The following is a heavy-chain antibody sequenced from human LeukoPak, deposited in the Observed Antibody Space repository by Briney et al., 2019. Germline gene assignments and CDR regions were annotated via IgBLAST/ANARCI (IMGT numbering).Heavy chain of an antibody. V-gene: IGHV3-21*01. D-gene: IGHD3-10*01. J-gene: IGHJ4*02. CDR3: AWWGTGGLNMVRGVIITSLDY. Sequence: PGGSLRLSCAASGFTFSSYSMNWVRQAPGKGLEWVSSISSSSSYIYYADSVKGRFTISRDNAKNSLYLQMNSLRAEDTAVYYCAWWGTGGLNMVRGVIITSLDYWGQGTLVTVSS. CDR2: ISSSSSYI. CDR1: GFTFSSYS.